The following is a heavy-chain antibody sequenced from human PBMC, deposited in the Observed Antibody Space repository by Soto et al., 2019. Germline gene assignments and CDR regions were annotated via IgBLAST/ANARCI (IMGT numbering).Heavy chain of an antibody. D-gene: IGHD5-12*01. J-gene: IGHJ4*02. Sequence: QVQLVESGGGVVQPGRSLRLSCAASGFTFSSYGMHWVRQAPGKGLEWVAVISYDGSNKYYADSVKGRFTISRDNSKNTLYLKMNSLRAEDTAVYYCAKLHIVATITPVDYWGQGTLVTVSS. CDR3: AKLHIVATITPVDY. CDR2: ISYDGSNK. V-gene: IGHV3-30*18. CDR1: GFTFSSYG.